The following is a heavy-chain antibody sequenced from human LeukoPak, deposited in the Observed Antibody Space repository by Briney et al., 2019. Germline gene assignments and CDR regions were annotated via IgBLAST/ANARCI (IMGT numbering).Heavy chain of an antibody. CDR2: ISWDGGST. Sequence: PGGSLRLSCAASGFTFDNYTMHWVRQAPGKGLEWVSLISWDGGSTYYADSVKGRFTISRDNSKNTLYLQMNSLRAEDTAVYYCAREGITAAADYWGQGTLVTVSS. CDR1: GFTFDNYT. V-gene: IGHV3-43*01. J-gene: IGHJ4*02. D-gene: IGHD6-13*01. CDR3: AREGITAAADY.